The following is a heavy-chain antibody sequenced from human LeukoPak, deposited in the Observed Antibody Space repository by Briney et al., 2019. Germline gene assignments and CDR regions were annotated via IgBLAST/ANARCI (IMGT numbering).Heavy chain of an antibody. Sequence: ASVKVSCKASGYTFTGYYMHWVRQAPGQGLEWMGWISAYNGNTNYAQKLQGRVTMTTDTSTSTAYMELRSLRSDDTAVYYCARVPYSSSPSFYYYYYMDVWGKGTTVTVSS. CDR1: GYTFTGYY. D-gene: IGHD6-6*01. J-gene: IGHJ6*03. V-gene: IGHV1-18*01. CDR3: ARVPYSSSPSFYYYYYMDV. CDR2: ISAYNGNT.